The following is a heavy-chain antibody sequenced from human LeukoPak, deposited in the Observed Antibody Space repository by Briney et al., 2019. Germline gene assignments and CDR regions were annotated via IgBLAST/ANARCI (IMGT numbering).Heavy chain of an antibody. Sequence: ASVKVSCKASGGTFSSYAISWVRQAPGQGLEWMGGIIPIFGTANYAQKFQGRVTITTAESTSTAYMELSSLRAEDTAVYYCARGQVGSSLLYWGQGTLVTVSS. D-gene: IGHD6-6*01. CDR1: GGTFSSYA. CDR2: IIPIFGTA. J-gene: IGHJ4*02. V-gene: IGHV1-69*05. CDR3: ARGQVGSSLLY.